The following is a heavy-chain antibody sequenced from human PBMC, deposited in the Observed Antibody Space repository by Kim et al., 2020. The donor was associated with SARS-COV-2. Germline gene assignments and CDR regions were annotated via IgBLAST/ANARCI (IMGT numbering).Heavy chain of an antibody. CDR2: ITSSSSYI. J-gene: IGHJ2*01. Sequence: GGSLRLSCAASGFTFNTYAMNWVRQAPGKGLEWVSSITSSSSYIYYADSVRGRFTISRDNAKNSLYLQMNSLRPEDTAVYYCAKIANSGYNYWYFDLWGRGALVTVSS. CDR1: GFTFNTYA. V-gene: IGHV3-21*01. CDR3: AKIANSGYNYWYFDL. D-gene: IGHD3-22*01.